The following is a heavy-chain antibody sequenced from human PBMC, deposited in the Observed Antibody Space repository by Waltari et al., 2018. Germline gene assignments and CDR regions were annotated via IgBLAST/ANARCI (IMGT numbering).Heavy chain of an antibody. V-gene: IGHV6-1*01. D-gene: IGHD1-20*01. CDR3: ARDRPYNWNDVLPGWYFDY. CDR2: TYYRAKWYN. CDR1: GDSVSSNSAA. Sequence: QVQLQQSGPGLVKPSQTLSLTCAISGDSVSSNSAAWHWIRQSPSRGLEWLGRTYYRAKWYNDYAVSVKSRITINPDTSKNQFSLQLNSVTPEDTAVYYCARDRPYNWNDVLPGWYFDYWGQGTLVTVSS. J-gene: IGHJ4*02.